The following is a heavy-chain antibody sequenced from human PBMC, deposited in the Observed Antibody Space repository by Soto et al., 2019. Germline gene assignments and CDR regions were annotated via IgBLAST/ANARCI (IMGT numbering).Heavy chain of an antibody. CDR1: GFTFSSYA. CDR3: ARGDPYRDYYYYYYMEV. D-gene: IGHD2-21*01. J-gene: IGHJ6*03. Sequence: GGSLRLSCAASGFTFSSYAMSWVRQAPGKGLEWVSVISGSGGRTYHAESVKGRFTISRDNAKNSLYLQMNSLRAEDTAVYYCARGDPYRDYYYYYYMEVWGKGTTVTVSS. V-gene: IGHV3-23*01. CDR2: ISGSGGRT.